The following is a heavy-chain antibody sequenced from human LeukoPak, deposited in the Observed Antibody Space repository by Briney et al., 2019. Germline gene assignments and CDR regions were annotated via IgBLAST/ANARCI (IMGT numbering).Heavy chain of an antibody. Sequence: SETLSLTCTVSGGSISSGSYYWSWIRQPAGKGLEWIGRIYTSGSTNYNPSLESRVTLSLDTSKNQFSLKLRSVTAADTAVYYCAKGPYTNFFDSWGHGTLVTVSS. CDR3: AKGPYTNFFDS. J-gene: IGHJ4*01. D-gene: IGHD4-11*01. CDR2: IYTSGST. CDR1: GGSISSGSYY. V-gene: IGHV4-61*02.